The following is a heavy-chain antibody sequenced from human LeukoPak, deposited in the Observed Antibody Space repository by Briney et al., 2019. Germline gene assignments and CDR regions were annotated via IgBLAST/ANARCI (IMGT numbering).Heavy chain of an antibody. J-gene: IGHJ4*02. D-gene: IGHD6-13*01. V-gene: IGHV3-48*03. CDR3: ARGISSSYHRHFDY. Sequence: PGGSLRLSCAASGFTFSSYEMNWVRQAPGKGLEWVSLIRSTVTSIDYVDSVKGRFTISRDNAKNSLYLQMDSLRAEDTAVYYCARGISSSYHRHFDYWGQGILVTVSS. CDR1: GFTFSSYE. CDR2: IRSTVTSI.